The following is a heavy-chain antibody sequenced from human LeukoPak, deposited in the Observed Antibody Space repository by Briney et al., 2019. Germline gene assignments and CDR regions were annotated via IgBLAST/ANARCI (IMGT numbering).Heavy chain of an antibody. Sequence: GASVKVSCKVSGYTLTELSMHWVRQAPGKGLEWLGGFDPEDGETIYAQKFQGRVTMTEDTSTDTAYMELSSLRSEDTAVYYCATCSGGSCWASFDIWGQGTMVTVSS. CDR1: GYTLTELS. CDR3: ATCSGGSCWASFDI. D-gene: IGHD2-15*01. J-gene: IGHJ3*02. V-gene: IGHV1-24*01. CDR2: FDPEDGET.